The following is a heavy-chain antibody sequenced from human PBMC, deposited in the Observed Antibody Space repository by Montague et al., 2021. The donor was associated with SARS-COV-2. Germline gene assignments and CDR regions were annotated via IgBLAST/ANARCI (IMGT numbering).Heavy chain of an antibody. CDR1: GGSISSSSYY. Sequence: SETLSLTCTVSGGSISSSSYYWGWIRQPPGKGLEWIGNIYYSGSTYYNPSLKSQVTISVDTSKNQFSLKLSSVTAADTAVYYCARQKMGSVTIFGVVMHDRWLDPWGQGTLVTVSS. D-gene: IGHD3-3*01. CDR3: ARQKMGSVTIFGVVMHDRWLDP. CDR2: IYYSGST. J-gene: IGHJ5*02. V-gene: IGHV4-39*01.